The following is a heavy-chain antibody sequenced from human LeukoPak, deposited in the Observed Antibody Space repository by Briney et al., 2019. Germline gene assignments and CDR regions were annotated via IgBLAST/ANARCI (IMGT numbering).Heavy chain of an antibody. J-gene: IGHJ4*02. CDR1: GGSISSYY. Sequence: SETLSLTCTVSGGSISSYYWSWIRQPPGKGLEWIGYIYYSGSTNYNPSHKSRVTISVDTSKNQFSLKLSSVTAADTAVYYCARYSYGSVVFDYWGQGTLVTVSS. CDR3: ARYSYGSVVFDY. CDR2: IYYSGST. V-gene: IGHV4-59*08. D-gene: IGHD5-18*01.